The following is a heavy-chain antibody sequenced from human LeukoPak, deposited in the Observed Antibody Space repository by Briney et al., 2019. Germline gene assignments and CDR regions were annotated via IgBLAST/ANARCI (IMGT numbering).Heavy chain of an antibody. CDR3: ARNRLATYYDILTEPNWFDP. V-gene: IGHV4-39*07. CDR2: VYYSGST. CDR1: GGSISSSSYY. Sequence: PSETLSLTCTVSGGSISSSSYYWGWIRQPPGKGLEWIGCVYYSGSTYYNPSLKSRVTISVDTSKNQFSLKLSSVTAADTAVYYCARNRLATYYDILTEPNWFDPWGQGTLVTVSS. J-gene: IGHJ5*02. D-gene: IGHD3-9*01.